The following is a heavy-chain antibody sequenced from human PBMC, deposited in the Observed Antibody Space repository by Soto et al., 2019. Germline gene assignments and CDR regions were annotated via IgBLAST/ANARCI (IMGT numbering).Heavy chain of an antibody. CDR1: GYTFSAYG. CDR2: MSTHNGNT. Sequence: QVQLVQSGGEVKKPGASVKVSCKTSGYTFSAYGINWVRQAPGEGLEWLGWMSTHNGNTNEDQKFQGRITMTTNTTTNTDYRGLKCERTDVTSVAYCASAAYYGNNAWDGIDVCGQ. V-gene: IGHV1-18*01. D-gene: IGHD3-10*01. J-gene: IGHJ6*02. CDR3: ASAAYYGNNAWDGIDV.